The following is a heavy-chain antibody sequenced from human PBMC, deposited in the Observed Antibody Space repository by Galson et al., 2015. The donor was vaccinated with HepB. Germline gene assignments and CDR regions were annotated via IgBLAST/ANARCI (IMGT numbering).Heavy chain of an antibody. J-gene: IGHJ6*02. CDR1: GFTFSSHW. V-gene: IGHV3-74*01. CDR3: ARGRGSLEYGALRGAMDV. Sequence: SLRLSCAASGFTFSSHWMHWVRQAPGEGLVWVSRINSDGISTNYADSVKGRFTISRDNAKNTLYLQMNSLRAEDTAVYYCARGRGSLEYGALRGAMDVWGLGTTVTVSS. CDR2: INSDGIST. D-gene: IGHD4/OR15-4a*01.